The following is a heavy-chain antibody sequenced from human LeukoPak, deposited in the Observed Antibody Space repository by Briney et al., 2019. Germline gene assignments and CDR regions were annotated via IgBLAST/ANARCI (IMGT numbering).Heavy chain of an antibody. J-gene: IGHJ6*02. Sequence: PGGSLRLSCAASGFTVSSNYMSWVRQAPGKGLEWVSVIYSGGSTYYADSVKGRFTISRDNSKNTLYLQMNSLRAEDTAVYYCARDLPLMVRGVIITYYYGIDVWGQGTTVTVSS. CDR2: IYSGGST. CDR1: GFTVSSNY. CDR3: ARDLPLMVRGVIITYYYGIDV. D-gene: IGHD3-10*01. V-gene: IGHV3-66*01.